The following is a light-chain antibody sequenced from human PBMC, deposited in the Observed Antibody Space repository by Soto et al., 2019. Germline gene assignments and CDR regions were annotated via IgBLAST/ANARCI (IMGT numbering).Light chain of an antibody. CDR2: DVS. J-gene: IGLJ1*01. Sequence: LTQPASVSGSPGQSITVSCTGTSSDVGAYNYVSWYQQHPGEAPKLMIYDVSNRPSGVSNRFSGSKSGNTASLTISGLQAEDEADYYCTSYTSSSDLYVFGTGTKVTVL. CDR1: SSDVGAYNY. CDR3: TSYTSSSDLYV. V-gene: IGLV2-14*03.